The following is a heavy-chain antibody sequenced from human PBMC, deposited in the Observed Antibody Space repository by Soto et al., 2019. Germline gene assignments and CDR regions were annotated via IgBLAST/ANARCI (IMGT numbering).Heavy chain of an antibody. CDR2: INHSGST. V-gene: IGHV4-34*01. Sequence: PSEPPSLTCAVYGGSFSGYYWSSIRQPPGKGLEWIGEINHSGSTNYNPSLKSRVTISVDTSKNQFSLKLSAVTAADTAVYDCARHTVFPRLYYGMEGWGQGTKVTVS. CDR1: GGSFSGYY. J-gene: IGHJ6*02. CDR3: ARHTVFPRLYYGMEG. D-gene: IGHD4-4*01.